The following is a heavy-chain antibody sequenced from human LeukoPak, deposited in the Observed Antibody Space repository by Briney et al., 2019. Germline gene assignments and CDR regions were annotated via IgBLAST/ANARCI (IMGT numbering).Heavy chain of an antibody. V-gene: IGHV3-30*18. D-gene: IGHD4-17*01. CDR1: GFTFSSYC. CDR2: ISYDGSNK. J-gene: IGHJ6*03. Sequence: GGSLRLSCAASGFTFSSYCMHWVRQAPGKGLEWVAFISYDGSNKYYADSVKGRFTISRDNSKNTLYLQMNSLRAEDTAVYYCAKESPDYGDYVGLYYYYCMDVWGKGTTVTVPS. CDR3: AKESPDYGDYVGLYYYYCMDV.